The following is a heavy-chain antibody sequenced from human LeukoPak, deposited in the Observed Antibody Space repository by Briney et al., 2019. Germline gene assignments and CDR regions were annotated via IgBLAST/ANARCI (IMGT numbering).Heavy chain of an antibody. CDR1: GVTFSSYA. D-gene: IGHD3-3*01. CDR2: ISGSGGST. V-gene: IGHV3-23*01. CDR3: SKARGEVRFLAWPHAFDI. Sequence: GGALRLSCAASGVTFSSYAMSWGRQAPGKGLEWVSPISGSGGSTYYADSVKGRVTISRDNSKNTLYLQNNNLRREDNALYYSSKARGEVRFLAWPHAFDIWGQGTMVTVSS. J-gene: IGHJ3*02.